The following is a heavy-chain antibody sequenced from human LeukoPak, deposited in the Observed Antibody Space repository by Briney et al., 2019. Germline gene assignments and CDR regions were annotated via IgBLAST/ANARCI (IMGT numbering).Heavy chain of an antibody. CDR1: GFTFSSYA. CDR2: ISYDGSNK. J-gene: IGHJ4*02. CDR3: ARGVHYGDYEME. V-gene: IGHV3-30*14. Sequence: GRSLRLSCAASGFTFSSYAMHWVRQAPGKGLEWVAVISYDGSNKYYADSVKGRFTISRDNSKSTLYLQMNSLRAEDTAGYYCARGVHYGDYEMEWGQGTLVTVSS. D-gene: IGHD4-17*01.